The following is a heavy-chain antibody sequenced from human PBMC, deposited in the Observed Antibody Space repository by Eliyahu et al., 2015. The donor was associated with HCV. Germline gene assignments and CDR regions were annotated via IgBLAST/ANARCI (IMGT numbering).Heavy chain of an antibody. Sequence: QVGLQQSGPGLVKPXQTLXLTCXISXXXVPNTSAGWSWIRXSPSRGLEWLGRTYYRSKWFNDYAGSVKSRITINPDTSKNQFSLQLNSVTPEDTAVYYCARGGGRLDYWGQGTLVTVS. V-gene: IGHV6-1*01. CDR1: XXXVPNTSAG. CDR2: TYYRSKWFN. J-gene: IGHJ4*02. CDR3: ARGGGRLDY. D-gene: IGHD6-25*01.